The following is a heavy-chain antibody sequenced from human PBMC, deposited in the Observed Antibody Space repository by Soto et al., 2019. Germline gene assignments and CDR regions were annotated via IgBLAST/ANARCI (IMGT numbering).Heavy chain of an antibody. J-gene: IGHJ4*02. Sequence: PSETLSLTCTVSGGSISSYYWSWIRQPPGKGLEWIGYIYYSGSTNYNPSLKSRVTISVDTSKNQFSLKLSSVTAVDTAVYYCARVPHGDYGGDYWGQGTLVTVSS. V-gene: IGHV4-59*08. CDR3: ARVPHGDYGGDY. D-gene: IGHD4-17*01. CDR2: IYYSGST. CDR1: GGSISSYY.